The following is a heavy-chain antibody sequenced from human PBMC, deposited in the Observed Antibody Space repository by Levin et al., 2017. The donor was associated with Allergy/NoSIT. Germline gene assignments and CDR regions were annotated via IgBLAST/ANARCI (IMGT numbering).Heavy chain of an antibody. Sequence: ASETLSLTCSVSGGSVSSGTYYWSWIRRPPGKGLEWIGYINYRGVTKYNPSLKSRVTISVDTSKNEFSLKVTSVTAADTAVYYCARNRIIVSGGNDYYYGMDVWGLGTTVTVSS. V-gene: IGHV4-61*01. CDR3: ARNRIIVSGGNDYYYGMDV. J-gene: IGHJ6*02. CDR1: GGSVSSGTYY. D-gene: IGHD5/OR15-5a*01. CDR2: INYRGVT.